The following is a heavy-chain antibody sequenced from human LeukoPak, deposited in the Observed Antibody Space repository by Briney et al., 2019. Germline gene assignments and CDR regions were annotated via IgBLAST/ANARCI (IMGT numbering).Heavy chain of an antibody. Sequence: GGSLRLSCAASGFTFSSYWMSWVRQAPGKGLEWVANINKDGGEKYYVDSVKGRFTISRDNAKNSLYLQMNSPRADDTAVYYCVKDSPPRYSGSPPAYWGQGTLVTVSS. CDR3: VKDSPPRYSGSPPAY. D-gene: IGHD1-26*01. V-gene: IGHV3-7*03. CDR2: INKDGGEK. CDR1: GFTFSSYW. J-gene: IGHJ4*02.